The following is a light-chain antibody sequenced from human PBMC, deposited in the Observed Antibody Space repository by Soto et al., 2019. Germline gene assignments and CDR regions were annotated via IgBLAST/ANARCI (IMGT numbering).Light chain of an antibody. CDR2: EVS. CDR3: SSYAGSNNLV. CDR1: SSDVGGYNY. J-gene: IGLJ2*01. V-gene: IGLV2-8*01. Sequence: QSVLTQPPSASGSPGQSVTISCTGTSSDVGGYNYVSWYQQHPGKAPKLMIYEVSKRPSGVPDRFSGSKSGNTASLPVSGLHAEDEADYYCSSYAGSNNLVFGGGTKLTVL.